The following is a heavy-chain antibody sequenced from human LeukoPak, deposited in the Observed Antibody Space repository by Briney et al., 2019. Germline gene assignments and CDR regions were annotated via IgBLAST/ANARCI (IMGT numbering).Heavy chain of an antibody. Sequence: SETLSLTCVVYGGSFSGYYWSWIRQPPGKGLEWIGEINHSGSTNYNPSLTSRVTISVDTSKNQFSLKLSSVTAADTAVYYCARAPSLYGSGSYYTPYYYYGMDVWGKGTTVTVSS. CDR1: GGSFSGYY. J-gene: IGHJ6*04. V-gene: IGHV4-34*01. D-gene: IGHD3-10*01. CDR2: INHSGST. CDR3: ARAPSLYGSGSYYTPYYYYGMDV.